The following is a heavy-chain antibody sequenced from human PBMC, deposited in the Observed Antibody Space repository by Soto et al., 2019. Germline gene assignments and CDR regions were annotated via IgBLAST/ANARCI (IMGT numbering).Heavy chain of an antibody. J-gene: IGHJ6*02. D-gene: IGHD3-16*01. CDR3: ARGGYYDNSWGKLSHYGLDV. V-gene: IGHV1-18*01. CDR1: GYTFIRYG. CDR2: ISAYNDYT. Sequence: QVPLVQSAAEVKKPGASVKVSCKASGYTFIRYGITWVRQAPGQGLEWVGWISAYNDYTIYAQKLQGRVFMTTDTSTRTVYMELRGLKCDDTAVYFCARGGYYDNSWGKLSHYGLDVWGQGTSVTVSS.